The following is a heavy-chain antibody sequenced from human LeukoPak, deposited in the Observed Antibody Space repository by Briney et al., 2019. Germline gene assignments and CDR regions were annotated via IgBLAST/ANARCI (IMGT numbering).Heavy chain of an antibody. Sequence: SVRVSCTASGYTFTGYYMHWVRQAPGQGLEWMGRIIPVLNITNYAQKFQGRVTITADTSTSTAYMELSSLRSEETAVYYCARDQGLTAPPPYGLDVWGQGTTVTVSS. CDR2: IIPVLNIT. J-gene: IGHJ6*02. CDR3: ARDQGLTAPPPYGLDV. D-gene: IGHD5-18*01. CDR1: GYTFTGYY. V-gene: IGHV1-69*04.